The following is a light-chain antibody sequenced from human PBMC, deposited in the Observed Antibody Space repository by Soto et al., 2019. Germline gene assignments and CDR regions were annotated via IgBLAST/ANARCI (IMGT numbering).Light chain of an antibody. V-gene: IGKV1-5*01. CDR3: QQYNSYPWT. CDR1: QSISGW. Sequence: DLQMTPAPSTLSASVGDRVTITCRASQSISGWLAWYQQKPGKAPKLLIYDVSSLESGVPSRFSGSGSGTEFTLAISSLQPDDFATYYCQQYNSYPWTFGQGTKVDIK. CDR2: DVS. J-gene: IGKJ1*01.